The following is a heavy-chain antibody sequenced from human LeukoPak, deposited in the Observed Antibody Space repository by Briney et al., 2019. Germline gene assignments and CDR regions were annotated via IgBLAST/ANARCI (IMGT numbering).Heavy chain of an antibody. CDR2: INPNSGGT. D-gene: IGHD3-10*02. CDR3: ARVVFGELLPIDY. J-gene: IGHJ4*02. V-gene: IGHV1-2*02. Sequence: ASVKVSCKASGYTFTGYYMHWVRQAPGQGLEWMGWINPNSGGTNYAQKLQGRVTMTTDTSTSTAYMELRSLRSDDTAVYYCARVVFGELLPIDYWGQGTLVTVSS. CDR1: GYTFTGYY.